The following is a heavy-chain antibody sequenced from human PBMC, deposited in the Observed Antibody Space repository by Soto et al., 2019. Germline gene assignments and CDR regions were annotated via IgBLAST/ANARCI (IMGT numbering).Heavy chain of an antibody. V-gene: IGHV3-7*01. CDR3: AREIVVARGASYFDY. CDR1: EFSFSNYW. J-gene: IGHJ4*02. D-gene: IGHD2-2*01. CDR2: IGQDGSEK. Sequence: GGSLRLSCATSEFSFSNYWMTWVRQSPGQGLEWLANIGQDGSEKYYADSVKGRFTISRDNAKKSLYLQMNSLRAEDTAVYYCAREIVVARGASYFDYWGPGTLVTVSS.